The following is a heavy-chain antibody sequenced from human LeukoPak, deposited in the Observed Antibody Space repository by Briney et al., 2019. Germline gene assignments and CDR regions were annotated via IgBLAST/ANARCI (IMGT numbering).Heavy chain of an antibody. V-gene: IGHV4-59*08. J-gene: IGHJ6*02. D-gene: IGHD1-26*01. CDR3: ARRSEPYYYYGMDV. CDR2: IYYSGST. CDR1: GGSFSGYY. Sequence: SETLSLTCAVYGGSFSGYYWSWIRQPPGKGLEWIGYIYYSGSTNYNPSLKSRVTISVDTSKNQFSLKLSSVTAADTAVYYCARRSEPYYYYGMDVWGQGTTVTVSS.